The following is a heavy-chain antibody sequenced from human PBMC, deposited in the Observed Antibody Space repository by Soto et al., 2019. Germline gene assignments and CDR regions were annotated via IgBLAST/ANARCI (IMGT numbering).Heavy chain of an antibody. CDR1: GGSISSGDYY. D-gene: IGHD3-22*01. CDR2: IYYSGST. CDR3: ARGSYYYDSSGYYHY. Sequence: QVQLQESGPGLVKPSQTLSLTCTVSGGSISSGDYYWSWIRQPPGKGLEWIGYIYYSGSTYYNPSLKTRVTISLDTSKNQSSLKLSSVTAADTAVYYCARGSYYYDSSGYYHYWGQEPWSPSPQ. V-gene: IGHV4-30-4*01. J-gene: IGHJ4*01.